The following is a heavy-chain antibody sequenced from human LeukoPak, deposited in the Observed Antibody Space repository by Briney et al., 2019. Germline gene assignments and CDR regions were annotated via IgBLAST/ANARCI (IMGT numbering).Heavy chain of an antibody. D-gene: IGHD2-2*02. CDR3: ARGQYCSSTSCYSTHLLSSRRYYYYGMDV. Sequence: SETLSLTCAVYGGSFGGYYWSWIRQPPGKGLEWIGEINHSGSTNYNPSLKSRVTISVDTSKNQFSLKLSSVTAADTAVYYCARGQYCSSTSCYSTHLLSSRRYYYYGMDVWGQGTTVTVSS. CDR2: INHSGST. CDR1: GGSFGGYY. J-gene: IGHJ6*02. V-gene: IGHV4-34*01.